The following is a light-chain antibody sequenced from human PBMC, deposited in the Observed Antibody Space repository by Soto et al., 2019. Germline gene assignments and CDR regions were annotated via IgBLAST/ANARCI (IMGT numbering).Light chain of an antibody. CDR2: EGT. CDR1: NSNVGSYNL. V-gene: IGLV2-23*01. Sequence: QSALTQPASVSGSPGQSITISCTGTNSNVGSYNLVFWYQHHPGKAPKLVIYEGTERPSGVSNRFSGSKSGNTASLTISGLQAEDEDDYYCCSYAGSITCVFGGGTKLTVL. CDR3: CSYAGSITCV. J-gene: IGLJ3*02.